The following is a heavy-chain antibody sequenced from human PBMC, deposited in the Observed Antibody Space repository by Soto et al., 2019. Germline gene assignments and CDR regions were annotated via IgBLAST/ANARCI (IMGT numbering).Heavy chain of an antibody. J-gene: IGHJ4*02. CDR2: ISGSGGST. CDR1: GYTLSSYA. CDR3: AKGSNYGSGGN. Sequence: EVQLLESGGGLVQPGGSLRLSCAASGYTLSSYAMSWVRQAPGKGLEWVSAISGSGGSTYYADSVKGRFTISRDNSKNTLYLQMNSLRAEDTAVYYCAKGSNYGSGGNWGQGTLVTVSS. V-gene: IGHV3-23*01. D-gene: IGHD3-10*01.